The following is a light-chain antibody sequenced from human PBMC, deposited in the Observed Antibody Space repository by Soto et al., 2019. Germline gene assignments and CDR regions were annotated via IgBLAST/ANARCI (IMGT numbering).Light chain of an antibody. CDR3: QQYNNWPLT. CDR2: DTS. Sequence: IVLPQSPATLSLSPGERATLSSRASQSLSNSFIAWYQQKPGQAPRLLIYDTSSRATGIPDRFSGSGSGTDFTLTISRLEPEDFAVYWCQQYNNWPLTFGPGTRLE. V-gene: IGKV3D-20*02. CDR1: QSLSNSF. J-gene: IGKJ5*01.